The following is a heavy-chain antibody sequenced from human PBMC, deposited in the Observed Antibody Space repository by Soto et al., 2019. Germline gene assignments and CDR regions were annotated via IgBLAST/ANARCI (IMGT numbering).Heavy chain of an antibody. CDR1: GGSISSGGYS. D-gene: IGHD3-22*01. CDR2: IYHSGST. J-gene: IGHJ3*02. CDR3: ARVIHHYDSSGYYSGEAFDI. V-gene: IGHV4-30-2*01. Sequence: LTCAVSGGSISSGGYSWSWIRQPPGKGLEWIGYIYHSGSTYYNPSLKSRVTISVDTSKNQFSLKLSSVTAADTAVYYCARVIHHYDSSGYYSGEAFDIWGQGTMVTVSS.